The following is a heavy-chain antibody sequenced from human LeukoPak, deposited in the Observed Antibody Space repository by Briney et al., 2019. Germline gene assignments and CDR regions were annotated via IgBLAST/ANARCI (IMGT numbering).Heavy chain of an antibody. CDR1: GFTFSSYE. D-gene: IGHD3-22*01. Sequence: GGSLRLSCAASGFTFSSYEMNWVRQAPGKGLEWVSYISSSGSTIYYADSVKGRFTISRDNAKNSLYLQMNSLRAEDTAVYYCASSAKWYYYDSSGHDAFDIWGQGTTVTVSS. CDR2: ISSSGSTI. J-gene: IGHJ3*02. CDR3: ASSAKWYYYDSSGHDAFDI. V-gene: IGHV3-48*03.